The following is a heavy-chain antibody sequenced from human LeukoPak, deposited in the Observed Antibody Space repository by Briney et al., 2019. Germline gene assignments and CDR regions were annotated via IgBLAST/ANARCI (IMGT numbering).Heavy chain of an antibody. Sequence: GASVTVSFKASGYTFTGYYMHWVRQAPGQGLEWMGWINPNSGGTNYAQKFQGRVTMTRDTSISTVYMELSRLRFDDKAVYYCARSPHILTGENFDYWGQGTRVTVSS. CDR1: GYTFTGYY. J-gene: IGHJ4*02. D-gene: IGHD3-9*01. V-gene: IGHV1-2*02. CDR2: INPNSGGT. CDR3: ARSPHILTGENFDY.